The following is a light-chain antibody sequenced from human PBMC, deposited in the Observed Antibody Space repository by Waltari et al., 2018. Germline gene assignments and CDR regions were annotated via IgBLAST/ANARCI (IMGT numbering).Light chain of an antibody. J-gene: IGKJ1*01. CDR2: GAS. Sequence: EIVLTPSPGTLSLSPGDRATLSCRASQSVSSTLAWYQQKPGQAPRLLLSGASTRATSIPDRFSGGGSGTDFSLTISRLEPEDFAVYYCQHYVRLPATFGQGTKVEIK. V-gene: IGKV3-20*01. CDR1: QSVSST. CDR3: QHYVRLPAT.